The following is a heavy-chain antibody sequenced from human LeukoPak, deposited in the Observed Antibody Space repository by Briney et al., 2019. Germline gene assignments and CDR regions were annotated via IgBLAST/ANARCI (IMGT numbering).Heavy chain of an antibody. J-gene: IGHJ4*02. CDR2: IGASDGTT. CDR3: AKLLPN. Sequence: GVSLRLSCAASGFTFSNRSMSWVRQAPGKGLEWVSTIGASDGTTYYADSVKGRFTISRDNSKNTLYLQMNSLRAEDTTIYYCAKLLPNWGQGTLVTVSS. V-gene: IGHV3-23*01. CDR1: GFTFSNRS.